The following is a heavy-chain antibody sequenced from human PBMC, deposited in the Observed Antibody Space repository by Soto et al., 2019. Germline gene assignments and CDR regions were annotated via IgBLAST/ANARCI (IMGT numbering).Heavy chain of an antibody. CDR1: GFTFSDYY. D-gene: IGHD3-16*02. V-gene: IGHV3-11*01. CDR2: ISSSGSTI. CDR3: ARGPDDYVWGSDPPHFDY. J-gene: IGHJ4*02. Sequence: QVQLVESGGGLVKPGGSLRLSCAASGFTFSDYYMSWIRQAPGKGLEWVSYISSSGSTIYYADSVKGRFTISRDNAKNSXELPMNSLRAEDTAVYYCARGPDDYVWGSDPPHFDYWGQGTLVTVSS.